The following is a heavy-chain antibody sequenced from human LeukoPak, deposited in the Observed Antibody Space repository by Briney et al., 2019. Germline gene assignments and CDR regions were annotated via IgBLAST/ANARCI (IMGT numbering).Heavy chain of an antibody. V-gene: IGHV3-30*02. D-gene: IGHD6-6*01. CDR3: AKAQLPAWSSSPPFDY. Sequence: PGGSLRLSCAASGFTFSSYGMHWVRQAPGKGLEWVAFIRYDGSNKYYADSVKGRFTISRDNSKNTLYLQMNSLRAEDTAVYYCAKAQLPAWSSSPPFDYWGQGTLVTVSS. CDR1: GFTFSSYG. J-gene: IGHJ4*02. CDR2: IRYDGSNK.